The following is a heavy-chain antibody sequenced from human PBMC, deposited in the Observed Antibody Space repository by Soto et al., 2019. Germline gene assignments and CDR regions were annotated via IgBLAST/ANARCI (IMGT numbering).Heavy chain of an antibody. Sequence: GESLKISCKGSGYSFTSYWIGWVRQMLGKGLGWMGIIYPGASGTRYCPSFQGQVTISAGRSISSASLRCSSMKASEVAMYYCARQGAVAADFYYWGQGTLVTVSS. J-gene: IGHJ4*02. CDR3: ARQGAVAADFYY. CDR1: GYSFTSYW. V-gene: IGHV5-51*01. D-gene: IGHD6-19*01. CDR2: IYPGASGT.